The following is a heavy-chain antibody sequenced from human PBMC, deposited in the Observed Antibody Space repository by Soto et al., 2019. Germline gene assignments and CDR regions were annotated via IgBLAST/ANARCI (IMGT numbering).Heavy chain of an antibody. J-gene: IGHJ4*02. V-gene: IGHV3-64*01. CDR3: ARGGGYYFDY. CDR2: ISSNGGST. Sequence: EVQLVESGGGLVQPGGSLRLSCAASGFTFGSYAMHWVRQAPGKGLEYVSAISSNGGSTYYANSVKGRFTISRDNSKNTLYLQMGSLRAEDMAVYYCARGGGYYFDYWGQGTLVTVSS. CDR1: GFTFGSYA.